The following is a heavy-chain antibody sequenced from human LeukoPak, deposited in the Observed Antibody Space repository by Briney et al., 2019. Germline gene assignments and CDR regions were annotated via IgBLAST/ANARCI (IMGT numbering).Heavy chain of an antibody. D-gene: IGHD1-1*01. CDR3: ARGYNWNHNWFDP. J-gene: IGHJ5*02. V-gene: IGHV1-69*13. Sequence: SVKVSCKASGGTFSSYAISWVRQAPGQGLEWMGGIIPIFGTANYAQKFQGRVTTTADESTSTAYMELSSLRSEDTAVYYCARGYNWNHNWFDPWGQGTLVTVSS. CDR2: IIPIFGTA. CDR1: GGTFSSYA.